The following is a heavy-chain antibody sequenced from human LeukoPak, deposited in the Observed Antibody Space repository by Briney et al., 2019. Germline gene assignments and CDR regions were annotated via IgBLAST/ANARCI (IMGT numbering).Heavy chain of an antibody. J-gene: IGHJ4*02. D-gene: IGHD7-27*01. CDR1: GGSISSDY. CDR2: IYYSGST. Sequence: SETLSLTCTVSGGSISSDYWSWTRQPPGKGLEWIGYIYYSGSTSYNPSLKSRVTISVDTSKKQFSLNLNSVTAADTATYYCARTGGGQGGIWGQGTLVTVSS. CDR3: ARTGGGQGGI. V-gene: IGHV4-59*01.